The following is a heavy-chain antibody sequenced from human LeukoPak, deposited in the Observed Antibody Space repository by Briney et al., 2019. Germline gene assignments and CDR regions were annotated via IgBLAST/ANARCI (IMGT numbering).Heavy chain of an antibody. D-gene: IGHD3-22*01. CDR1: GFTVSSNY. Sequence: GGSLRLSCAASGFTVSSNYMSWVRQAPGKGLEWVSLIYSGGNTYYADSVKGRFTISRDNSKNTLYLRMNSLRAEDTAVYYCARNYYDSSSYRNWGQGTLVTVSS. V-gene: IGHV3-53*01. J-gene: IGHJ4*02. CDR2: IYSGGNT. CDR3: ARNYYDSSSYRN.